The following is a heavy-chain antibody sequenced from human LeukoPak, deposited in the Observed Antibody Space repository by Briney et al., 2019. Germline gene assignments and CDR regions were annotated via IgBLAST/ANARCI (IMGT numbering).Heavy chain of an antibody. CDR3: ARDGRITMIVVVITPYFDY. V-gene: IGHV3-7*01. CDR2: IKQDGSEK. D-gene: IGHD3-22*01. Sequence: GGSLRLSCAASGFTFSSYWMSWVRQAPGKGLEWVANIKQDGSEKYYVDSVRGRFTISRDNAKNSLYLQMNSLRAEDTAVYYCARDGRITMIVVVITPYFDYWGQGTLVTVSS. CDR1: GFTFSSYW. J-gene: IGHJ4*02.